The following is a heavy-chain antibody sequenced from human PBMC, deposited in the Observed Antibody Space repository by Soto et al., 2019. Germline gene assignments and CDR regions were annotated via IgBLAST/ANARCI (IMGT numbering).Heavy chain of an antibody. CDR3: ARVVATTRDFDY. V-gene: IGHV3-66*01. CDR1: GFTVSSNY. Sequence: GGSLRLSCAASGFTVSSNYMSWVRQAPGKGLEWVSVIYSGGSTYYADSVKGRFTISRDNSKNTLYLQMNSLRAEDTAVYYCARVVATTRDFDYWGQGTLVTVSS. CDR2: IYSGGST. D-gene: IGHD5-12*01. J-gene: IGHJ4*02.